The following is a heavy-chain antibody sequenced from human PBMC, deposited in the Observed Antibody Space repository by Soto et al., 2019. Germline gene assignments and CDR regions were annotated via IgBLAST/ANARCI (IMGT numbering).Heavy chain of an antibody. D-gene: IGHD2-15*01. Sequence: EVQLVESGGGLVQPGRSLRLSCAASGFTFDDYAMHWVRQAPGKGLEWVSGISWNSGSIGYADSVKGRFTISRDNAKNSLYLQMNSLRAEDTALYYCANDLGGEAAFDIWGQGTMVTVSS. CDR1: GFTFDDYA. V-gene: IGHV3-9*01. J-gene: IGHJ3*02. CDR2: ISWNSGSI. CDR3: ANDLGGEAAFDI.